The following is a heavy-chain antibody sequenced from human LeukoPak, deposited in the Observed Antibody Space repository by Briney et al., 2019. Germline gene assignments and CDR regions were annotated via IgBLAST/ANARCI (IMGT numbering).Heavy chain of an antibody. J-gene: IGHJ6*02. D-gene: IGHD2-8*01. CDR3: TRDRHCSNGVCQNPPGMDV. CDR1: GFTFSSYG. CDR2: ISYDGSNK. Sequence: GGSLRLSCAASGFTFSSYGMHWVRQAPGKGLEWVAVISYDGSNKYYADSVKGRFTISRDNFKNTLYLQMNSLRAEDTAVYYCTRDRHCSNGVCQNPPGMDVWGQGTMVTVSS. V-gene: IGHV3-30*03.